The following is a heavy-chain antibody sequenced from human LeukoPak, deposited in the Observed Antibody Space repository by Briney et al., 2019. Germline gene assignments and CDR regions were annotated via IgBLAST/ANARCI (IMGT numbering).Heavy chain of an antibody. CDR1: GFTFSSYS. Sequence: GGSLRLSCAASGFTFSSYSMNWVRQAPGKGLEWVSYISSSSSTIYYADSVKGRFTISRDNAKNSLHLQMNSLRAEDTAVYYCAREERVYSGYENYYYYGMDVWGQGTTVTVSS. J-gene: IGHJ6*02. V-gene: IGHV3-48*01. CDR3: AREERVYSGYENYYYYGMDV. D-gene: IGHD5-12*01. CDR2: ISSSSSTI.